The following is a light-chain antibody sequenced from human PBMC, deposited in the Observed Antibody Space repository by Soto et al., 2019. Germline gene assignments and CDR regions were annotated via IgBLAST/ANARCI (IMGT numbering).Light chain of an antibody. Sequence: DIPMTQSPSTLSASVGDRVTITCRASQSISSWLAWYQQKPGKAPKVLIYDASSLESGVPSRFSGSGSGTEFTLTISSLQPDDFATYYCQHLRTFGQGTKVEIK. CDR2: DAS. CDR3: QHLRT. J-gene: IGKJ1*01. CDR1: QSISSW. V-gene: IGKV1-5*01.